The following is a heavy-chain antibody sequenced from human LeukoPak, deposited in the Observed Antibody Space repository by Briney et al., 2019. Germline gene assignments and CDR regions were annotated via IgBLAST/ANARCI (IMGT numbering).Heavy chain of an antibody. J-gene: IGHJ3*02. CDR3: ASCLSYYYDSSGHQVRDAFDI. Sequence: SETLTLTCAVYGASFSGYYWSWICQPPGKGLEWIGEINHSGSTNYNPSLKSRVTISVDTSKNQFSLKLSSVTAADTAVYYCASCLSYYYDSSGHQVRDAFDIWGQGTMATVSS. V-gene: IGHV4-34*01. CDR1: GASFSGYY. CDR2: INHSGST. D-gene: IGHD3-22*01.